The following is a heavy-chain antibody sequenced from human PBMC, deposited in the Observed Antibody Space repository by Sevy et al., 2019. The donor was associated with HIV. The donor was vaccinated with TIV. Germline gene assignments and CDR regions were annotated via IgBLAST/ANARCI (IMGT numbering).Heavy chain of an antibody. CDR3: AKEGPRRIVVVVAATRLDV. CDR2: ISGSGGST. D-gene: IGHD2-15*01. V-gene: IGHV3-23*01. CDR1: GFAFSSYA. Sequence: GGSLRLSCAASGFAFSSYAMSWVRQAPGKGLEWVSAISGSGGSTYYADSVKGRFTISRDNSKNTLYQQMNSLRAEDTAVYYCAKEGPRRIVVVVAATRLDVWGQGTTVTVSS. J-gene: IGHJ6*02.